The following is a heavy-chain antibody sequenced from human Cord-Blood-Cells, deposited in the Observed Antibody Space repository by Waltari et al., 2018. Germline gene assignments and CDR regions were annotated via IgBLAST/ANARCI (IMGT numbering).Heavy chain of an antibody. V-gene: IGHV4-30-4*01. CDR2: IYYSVST. CDR1: GGSISSGDYY. J-gene: IGHJ4*02. CDR3: ARRDSGYYNPYYFDY. Sequence: QVQLQESGPGLVKPSQTLSLTCTVSGGSISSGDYYWSWIRQPPGKGLEWIGYIYYSVSTYYNPSLKSRVTISVDTSKNQFSLKLSSVTAADTAVYYCARRDSGYYNPYYFDYWGQGTLVTVSS. D-gene: IGHD3-3*01.